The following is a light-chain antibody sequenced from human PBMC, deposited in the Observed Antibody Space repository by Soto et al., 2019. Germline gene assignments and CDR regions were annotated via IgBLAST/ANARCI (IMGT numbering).Light chain of an antibody. Sequence: QSALTQPASVSGSPGQSITISCTGTSSDVGGYNYVSWYQQHPGKAPKLMIYDVRNRPSGVSNRFSGSKSGNTASLTISGLQAEDEADYYCISYTSSSTLLFGTGTKVTVL. J-gene: IGLJ1*01. CDR1: SSDVGGYNY. V-gene: IGLV2-14*01. CDR2: DVR. CDR3: ISYTSSSTLL.